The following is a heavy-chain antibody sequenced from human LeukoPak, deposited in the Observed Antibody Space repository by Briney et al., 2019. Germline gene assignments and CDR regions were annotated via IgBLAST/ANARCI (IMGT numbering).Heavy chain of an antibody. Sequence: GRSLRLSCAASGFTLSSYGMHWVRQAPGKGLEWVAVISYDGKNMYYADSVKGRFTISRDDSQNTLYLQMNSLRVEDTGVYYCASYDILTGYHSPFDYWGQGSLVTVSS. J-gene: IGHJ4*02. V-gene: IGHV3-30*03. CDR2: ISYDGKNM. CDR3: ASYDILTGYHSPFDY. CDR1: GFTLSSYG. D-gene: IGHD3-9*01.